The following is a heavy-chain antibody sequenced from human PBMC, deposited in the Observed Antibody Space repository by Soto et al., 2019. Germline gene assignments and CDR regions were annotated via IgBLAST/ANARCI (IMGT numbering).Heavy chain of an antibody. CDR2: ISGSGGST. V-gene: IGHV3-23*01. D-gene: IGHD1-1*01. Sequence: GSLRLSCAASGFTFSSYAMSWVRQAPGKGLEWVSAISGSGGSTYYADSVKGRFTISRDNSKNTLYLQMNSLRAEDTAVYYCAKALGTTGTPGGYYYYMDVWGKGTTVTVSS. J-gene: IGHJ6*03. CDR3: AKALGTTGTPGGYYYYMDV. CDR1: GFTFSSYA.